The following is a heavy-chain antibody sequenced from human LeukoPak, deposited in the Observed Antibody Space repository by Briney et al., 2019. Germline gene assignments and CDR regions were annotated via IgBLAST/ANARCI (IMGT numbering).Heavy chain of an antibody. V-gene: IGHV3-23*01. CDR1: GFTFSSYV. CDR2: TSGSGGST. Sequence: GSLRLSCAASGFTFSSYVMSWVRQAPGKGLEWVSGTSGSGGSTYYADSVKGRFTISRDNSKNTLYLQMNSLRAEDTAVYYCAKGQYYDFWSGYYQKHNRFDPWGQGTLVTVSS. J-gene: IGHJ5*02. CDR3: AKGQYYDFWSGYYQKHNRFDP. D-gene: IGHD3-3*01.